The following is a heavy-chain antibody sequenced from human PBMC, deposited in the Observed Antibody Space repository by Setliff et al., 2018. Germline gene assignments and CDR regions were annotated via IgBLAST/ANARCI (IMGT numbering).Heavy chain of an antibody. J-gene: IGHJ4*02. Sequence: GESLKISCAASGFTFGDHFMDWVRQPPGKGLEWVGRIKNKVNTFSTQYAASVNGRFSISRDDSKSSLYLQMNSLKSEDTAVYYCARVGYCDGPTCYPFDYWGPGTLVTAPQ. CDR1: GFTFGDHF. CDR3: ARVGYCDGPTCYPFDY. V-gene: IGHV3-72*01. D-gene: IGHD2-2*01. CDR2: IKNKVNTFST.